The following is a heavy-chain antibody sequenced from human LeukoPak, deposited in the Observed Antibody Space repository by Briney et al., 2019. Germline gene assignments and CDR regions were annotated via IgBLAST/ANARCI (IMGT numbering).Heavy chain of an antibody. D-gene: IGHD4-23*01. CDR1: SGSFSGYY. V-gene: IGHV4-34*01. J-gene: IGHJ4*02. CDR2: INHSVGT. Sequence: SETLSLTCSVYSGSFSGYYWSWIRQPPGKGLEWIGEINHSVGTNYNPSLKSRVTMSLDTSKNQFSLKLSSVTAADTAVYYCARETHGGTRLYYFDYWGQGTLVTVSS. CDR3: ARETHGGTRLYYFDY.